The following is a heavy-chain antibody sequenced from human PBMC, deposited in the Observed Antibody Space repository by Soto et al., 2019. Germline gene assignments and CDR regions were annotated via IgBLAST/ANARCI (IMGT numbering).Heavy chain of an antibody. CDR1: GGSMMSYY. Sequence: QVRLQESGPGLVKPSETLSLTCTVSGGSMMSYYWSWIRQPPGRGLEWIGFIYYAGSTKYNPSLNSQVPITVDTPKNQFSLPATSVTAADTAVYYGARRIVDTETFGYWGQGTLVTVSS. D-gene: IGHD5-12*01. CDR2: IYYAGST. CDR3: ARRIVDTETFGY. J-gene: IGHJ4*02. V-gene: IGHV4-59*08.